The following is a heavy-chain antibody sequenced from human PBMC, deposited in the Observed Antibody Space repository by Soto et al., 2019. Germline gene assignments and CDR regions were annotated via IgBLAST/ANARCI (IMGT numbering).Heavy chain of an antibody. CDR2: INAGNGNT. D-gene: IGHD2-21*01. V-gene: IGHV1-3*01. CDR1: GYTFTSYA. J-gene: IGHJ4*02. Sequence: ASVKVSCKASGYTFTSYAMHWVRQAPGQRLEWMGWINAGNGNTKYSQKFQGRVTITRDTSASTAYMELSSLRSEDTAVYYCARGFSGGDADRFDHWGQGTLVTVSS. CDR3: ARGFSGGDADRFDH.